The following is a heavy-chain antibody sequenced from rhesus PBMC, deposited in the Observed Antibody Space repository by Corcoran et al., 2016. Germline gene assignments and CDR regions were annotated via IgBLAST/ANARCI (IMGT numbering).Heavy chain of an antibody. D-gene: IGHD1-44*01. Sequence: EVQLVQSGAEVKRPGESLKISCKTSGYSFTSYWISWVRQMPGKGLECMGAVEPSYSHTRYSPSFQGQVTLSADKSISTAYLQWSSLKASDTATYYCARRGNNNRFDVWGQGVLVTVSS. V-gene: IGHV5-20*02. CDR2: VEPSYSHT. CDR3: ARRGNNNRFDV. J-gene: IGHJ5-1*01. CDR1: GYSFTSYW.